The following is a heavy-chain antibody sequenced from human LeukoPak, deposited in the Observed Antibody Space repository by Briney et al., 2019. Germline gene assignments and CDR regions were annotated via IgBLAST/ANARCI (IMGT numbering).Heavy chain of an antibody. CDR3: AREHCYGSGSQTSDYYYYGMDV. CDR1: GYTFTGYY. CDR2: INPNSGGT. Sequence: PGASVKVSCKASGYTFTGYYMHWVRQAPGQGLEWMGWINPNSGGTNYAQKFQGWVTMTRDTSISTAYMELSRLRSDDTAVYYCAREHCYGSGSQTSDYYYYGMDVWGQGTTVTVSS. J-gene: IGHJ6*02. D-gene: IGHD3-10*01. V-gene: IGHV1-2*04.